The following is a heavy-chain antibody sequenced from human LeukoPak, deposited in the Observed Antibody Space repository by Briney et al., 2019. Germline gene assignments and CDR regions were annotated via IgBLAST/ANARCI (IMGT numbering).Heavy chain of an antibody. Sequence: GGSLRLSCAASGFTFSDYRMAWVRQAPGRGLEWVAHIKQDGSEKNYVDPVKGRFTISRDNAKNSVSLQMNSLRAEDTAVYYCARDDCLGYWGQGTLVTVSS. CDR3: ARDDCLGY. J-gene: IGHJ4*02. D-gene: IGHD2-21*01. CDR1: GFTFSDYR. CDR2: IKQDGSEK. V-gene: IGHV3-7*05.